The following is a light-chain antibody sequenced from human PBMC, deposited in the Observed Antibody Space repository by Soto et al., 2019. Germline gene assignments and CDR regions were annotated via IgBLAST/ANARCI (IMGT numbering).Light chain of an antibody. CDR1: QSVSSH. J-gene: IGKJ1*01. V-gene: IGKV3-15*01. Sequence: ERGITQSTATLSVSSGERATPSFRASQSVSSHLAWYQQKPGQPPRLLIYAASTRATGIPARFSGSGSGTEFTLTISSLQSEDFAVYYCQQYSIWRTFGQGTKVDI. CDR2: AAS. CDR3: QQYSIWRT.